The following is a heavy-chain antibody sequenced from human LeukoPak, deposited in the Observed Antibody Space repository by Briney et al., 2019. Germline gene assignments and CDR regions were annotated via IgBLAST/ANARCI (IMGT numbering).Heavy chain of an antibody. J-gene: IGHJ5*02. Sequence: GESLKISCEGSGYKFTSYWIGWVRQMPGKGLEWMGIIYPGDSDTRYSPSFQGQVTISADKSISTAYLQWSSLKASDTAMYYCARQSPYYDFWSGYFNPNWFDPWGQGTLVTVSS. CDR2: IYPGDSDT. CDR1: GYKFTSYW. CDR3: ARQSPYYDFWSGYFNPNWFDP. D-gene: IGHD3-3*01. V-gene: IGHV5-51*01.